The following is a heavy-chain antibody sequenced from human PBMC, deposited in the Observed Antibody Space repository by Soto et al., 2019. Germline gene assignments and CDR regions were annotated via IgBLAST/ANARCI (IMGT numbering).Heavy chain of an antibody. CDR1: GFTFSSYS. CDR2: ISTTSTYI. CDR3: GRAFYYDSSGYYYFDY. Sequence: GGSLRLSCAASGFTFSSYSMNWVRQSPGKGLEWVSSISTTSTYIYYADSVKGRFTISRDNAKNSLYLQMNSLRAEDTAVYYCGRAFYYDSSGYYYFDYWGQGTLVTVSS. J-gene: IGHJ4*02. D-gene: IGHD3-22*01. V-gene: IGHV3-21*01.